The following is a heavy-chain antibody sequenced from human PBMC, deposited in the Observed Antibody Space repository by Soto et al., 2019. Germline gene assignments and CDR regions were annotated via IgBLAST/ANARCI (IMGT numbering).Heavy chain of an antibody. CDR2: ISWNSGSI. CDR3: AKCRLTIFGVVDFDY. CDR1: GFTFDDYA. Sequence: EVQLVESGGGLVQPGRSLRLSCAASGFTFDDYAMHWVRQAPGKGLEWVSGISWNSGSIGYADSVKGRFTISRDNAKNSLYLLMDSLRAEDTALYYCAKCRLTIFGVVDFDYWGQGSLVTVSS. J-gene: IGHJ4*02. D-gene: IGHD3-3*01. V-gene: IGHV3-9*01.